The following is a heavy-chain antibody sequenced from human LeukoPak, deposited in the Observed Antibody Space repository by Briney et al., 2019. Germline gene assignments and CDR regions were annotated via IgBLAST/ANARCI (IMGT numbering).Heavy chain of an antibody. J-gene: IGHJ4*02. Sequence: GGALRLSCAASGFIFSNYDMRWVRQAPGKGLEWLSAISGSGDITYYADSVKGRFTISRENSKNTLYLQMNSLRADDAAVYYCASEHIVGATATYWGQGTLVTVS. CDR2: ISGSGDIT. V-gene: IGHV3-23*01. CDR3: ASEHIVGATATY. CDR1: GFIFSNYD. D-gene: IGHD1-26*01.